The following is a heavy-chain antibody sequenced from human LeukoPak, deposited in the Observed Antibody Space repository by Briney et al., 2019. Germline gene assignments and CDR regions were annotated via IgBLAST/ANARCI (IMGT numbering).Heavy chain of an antibody. J-gene: IGHJ1*01. CDR2: IKSDGGT. CDR3: ARAPSEIGGYYPEYFRH. Sequence: GGSLRLSCAASGFTFSTYWMHWVRQAPGKGLVWVSRIKSDGGTNYADSVKGRFTISRDNAKKTVSLQMNTLRPEDTGVYYCARAPSEIGGYYPEYFRHWGQGTLVTVSS. CDR1: GFTFSTYW. V-gene: IGHV3-74*01. D-gene: IGHD3-22*01.